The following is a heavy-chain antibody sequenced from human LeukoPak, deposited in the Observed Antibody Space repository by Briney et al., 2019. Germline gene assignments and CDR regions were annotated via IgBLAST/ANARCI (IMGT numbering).Heavy chain of an antibody. CDR2: TSGDGVAT. CDR1: GFTFDDVA. CDR3: AKGNGDFSHFYNGMDV. D-gene: IGHD4-17*01. J-gene: IGHJ6*02. Sequence: AGGSLRLSCVGSGFTFDDVAMHWVRQAPGRGLEWVSLTSGDGVATYYGASLKGRFTISRDNSKNSLYLQMNSLRVEDTALYYCAKGNGDFSHFYNGMDVWGRGTTVTVSS. V-gene: IGHV3-43*02.